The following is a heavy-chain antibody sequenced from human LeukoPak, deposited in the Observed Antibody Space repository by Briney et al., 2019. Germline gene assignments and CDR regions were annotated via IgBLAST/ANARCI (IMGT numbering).Heavy chain of an antibody. V-gene: IGHV3-23*01. CDR3: ANGGASDDSSGYYYDF. Sequence: GGSLRLSCAASGFTFGSYALTWVRQAPGEGLEWISAISGSGESSYYGDSVRGRFTISRDNSKNTLYLQMNSLRAEDTAVYYCANGGASDDSSGYYYDFWGQGTLVTVSS. CDR1: GFTFGSYA. D-gene: IGHD3-22*01. CDR2: ISGSGESS. J-gene: IGHJ4*02.